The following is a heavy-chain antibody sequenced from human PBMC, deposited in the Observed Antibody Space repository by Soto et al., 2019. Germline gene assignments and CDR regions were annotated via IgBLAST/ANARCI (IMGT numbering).Heavy chain of an antibody. J-gene: IGHJ6*02. CDR2: ISAYNAST. V-gene: IGHV1-18*04. CDR3: ASAVLEERGYYGMDV. Sequence: ASVKVSCKASGYTYTSYGISWVRQAPVQGLEWMGCISAYNASTNYAQKLPCRVTMTTDTSASTAYMELRSLRSDDTAVYFCASAVLEERGYYGMDVWGQGTTVTVSS. CDR1: GYTYTSYG.